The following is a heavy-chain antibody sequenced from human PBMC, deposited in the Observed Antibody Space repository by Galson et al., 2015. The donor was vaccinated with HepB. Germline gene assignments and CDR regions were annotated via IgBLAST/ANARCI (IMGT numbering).Heavy chain of an antibody. CDR3: AAINNSSGWGNWFDP. V-gene: IGHV1-69*13. CDR2: IIPIFGTA. Sequence: SVKVSCKASGGTFSSYAISWVRQAPGQGLEWMGGIIPIFGTANYAQKFQGRVTITADESTSTAYMELSSLRFEDTAIYYCAAINNSSGWGNWFDPWGQGTLVTVSS. D-gene: IGHD6-19*01. J-gene: IGHJ5*02. CDR1: GGTFSSYA.